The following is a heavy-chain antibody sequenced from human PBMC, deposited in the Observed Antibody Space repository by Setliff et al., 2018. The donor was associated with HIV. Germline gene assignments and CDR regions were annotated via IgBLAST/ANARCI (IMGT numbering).Heavy chain of an antibody. D-gene: IGHD3-22*01. CDR1: RSTFNSHT. CDR2: IIPILGVA. V-gene: IGHV1-69*02. Sequence: SVKVSCKASRSTFNSHTINWVRQAPGQGLDWMGRIIPILGVANYAQRFQGWITMTRDTSISTAYMELSRLRSDDTAVYYCARGMDYYDTSGYYQYYFDYWGQGTLVTVSS. J-gene: IGHJ4*02. CDR3: ARGMDYYDTSGYYQYYFDY.